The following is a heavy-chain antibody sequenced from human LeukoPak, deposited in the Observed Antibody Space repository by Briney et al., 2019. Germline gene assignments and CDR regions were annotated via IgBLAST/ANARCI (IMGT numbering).Heavy chain of an antibody. V-gene: IGHV3-33*01. CDR1: GFTFNNFG. Sequence: PGTSPRLSCGASGFTFNNFGMHWVRQAPGKGLEWLAGISYDGKAEHYGDSVKGRFTISRDNSKNTVYLQMNSLRAEDTAVYYCARDVDTSGHFSWFDPWGQGTLVTVSS. D-gene: IGHD3-22*01. CDR3: ARDVDTSGHFSWFDP. J-gene: IGHJ5*02. CDR2: ISYDGKAE.